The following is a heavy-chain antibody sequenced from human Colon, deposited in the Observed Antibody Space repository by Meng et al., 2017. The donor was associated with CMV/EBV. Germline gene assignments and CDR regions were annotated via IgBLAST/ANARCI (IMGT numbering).Heavy chain of an antibody. D-gene: IGHD3/OR15-3a*01. CDR3: AKGEAGPFWTGSNYFDS. CDR1: GYPFGSHY. V-gene: IGHV1-46*01. Sequence: ASVKVSCKASGYPFGSHYMHWLRQAPGHGFEWMGVINPSAGTANYAQRFRGRLTMTSDTSARTVLMELSSLTSDDTAVYYCAKGEAGPFWTGSNYFDSWGLGTLVTVSS. J-gene: IGHJ4*02. CDR2: INPSAGTA.